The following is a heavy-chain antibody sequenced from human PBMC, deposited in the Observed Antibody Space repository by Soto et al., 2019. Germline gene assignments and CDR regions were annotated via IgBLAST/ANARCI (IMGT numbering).Heavy chain of an antibody. CDR2: INPSGGST. CDR1: GYTFSSYY. D-gene: IGHD2-8*02. J-gene: IGHJ4*02. V-gene: IGHV1-46*01. CDR3: ARDAFGFGYWFDY. Sequence: QVQLVQSGAEVKKPGALVKVSCKASGYTFSSYYIHWVRQAPGQGFEWMGIINPSGGSTKYAQKFQGRVTVTRDTSTNTVNMELSSLTSEDTAVYYCARDAFGFGYWFDYWGQGTLVTVSS.